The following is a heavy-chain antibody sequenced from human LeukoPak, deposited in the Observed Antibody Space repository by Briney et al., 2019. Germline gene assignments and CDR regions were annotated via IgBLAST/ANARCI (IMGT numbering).Heavy chain of an antibody. J-gene: IGHJ6*03. CDR1: GGSFSGYY. Sequence: SETLSLTCDVYGGSFSGYYWSWIRQPPGKGLEWIGEINHSGSTNYNPSLKSRVTISVDTSKDQFSLKLSSVTAADTAVYYCARDGYCSSTSCYGGYYYMDAWGKGTTVTVSS. V-gene: IGHV4-34*01. CDR3: ARDGYCSSTSCYGGYYYMDA. CDR2: INHSGST. D-gene: IGHD2-2*03.